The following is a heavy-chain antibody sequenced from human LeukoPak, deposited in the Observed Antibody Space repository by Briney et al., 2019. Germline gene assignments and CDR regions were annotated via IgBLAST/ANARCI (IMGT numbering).Heavy chain of an antibody. J-gene: IGHJ4*02. V-gene: IGHV3-15*01. CDR1: GFTFSNAW. CDR2: IKSKTDGGTT. CDR3: AKDVKYYYDSSGYHYLDY. D-gene: IGHD3-22*01. Sequence: PGGSLRLSCAASGFTFSNAWMSWVRQAPGKGLEWVGRIKSKTDGGTTDYAAPVKGRFTISRDDSKNTLYLQMNSLRAEDTAVYYCAKDVKYYYDSSGYHYLDYWGQGTLVTVSS.